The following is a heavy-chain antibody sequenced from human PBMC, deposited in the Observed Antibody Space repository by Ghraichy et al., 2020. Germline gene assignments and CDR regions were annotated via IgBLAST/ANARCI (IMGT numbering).Heavy chain of an antibody. V-gene: IGHV1-69*13. J-gene: IGHJ6*02. Sequence: SVKVSCKASGGTFSSYAISWVRQAPGQGLEWMGGIIPIFGTANYAQKFQGRVTITADESTSTAYMELSSLRSEDTAVYYCVRASFGVVINPHYYYYGMDVWGQGTTVTVSS. D-gene: IGHD3-3*01. CDR1: GGTFSSYA. CDR3: VRASFGVVINPHYYYYGMDV. CDR2: IIPIFGTA.